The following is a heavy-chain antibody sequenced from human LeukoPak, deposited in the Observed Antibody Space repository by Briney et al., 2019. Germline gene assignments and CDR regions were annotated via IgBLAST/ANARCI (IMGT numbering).Heavy chain of an antibody. J-gene: IGHJ3*02. CDR1: GGSISSYY. CDR3: ARGGWYDILTGYYRHAFGI. D-gene: IGHD3-9*01. Sequence: SETLSLTCTVSGGSISSYYWSWIRQPAGKGLEWIGRIYTSGSTNYNPSLKSRVTMSVDTSKNQFSLKLSSVTAADTAVYYCARGGWYDILTGYYRHAFGIWGQGTMVTVSS. CDR2: IYTSGST. V-gene: IGHV4-4*07.